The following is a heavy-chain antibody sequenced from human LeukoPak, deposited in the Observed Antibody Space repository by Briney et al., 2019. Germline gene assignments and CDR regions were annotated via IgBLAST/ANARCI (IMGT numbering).Heavy chain of an antibody. CDR1: GYTFTDYY. J-gene: IGHJ5*02. CDR2: INPNSGGT. Sequence: TSVKVSCKASGYTFTDYYMHWVRQAPGQGLEWMGWINPNSGGTNYAQKFQGWVTMTRDTSISTAYMELSRLRSDDTAVYYCAREGAPMAPLIAAAPWFDPWGQGTLVTVSS. D-gene: IGHD6-13*01. CDR3: AREGAPMAPLIAAAPWFDP. V-gene: IGHV1-2*04.